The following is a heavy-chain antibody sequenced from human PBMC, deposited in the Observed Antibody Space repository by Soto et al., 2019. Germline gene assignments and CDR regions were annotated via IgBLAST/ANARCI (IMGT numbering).Heavy chain of an antibody. D-gene: IGHD6-6*01. V-gene: IGHV1-18*04. CDR3: ARDPDSTSHYYYSYGMDV. CDR2: ISAYNGNT. CDR1: GYTFPSYG. J-gene: IGHJ6*02. Sequence: ASVKVSCKASGYTFPSYGISWVRQAPGQGLEWMGWISAYNGNTNYAQKLQGRVTMTTDTSTSTAYMELRSLRSDDTAVYYCARDPDSTSHYYYSYGMDVWGQGTAVTVSS.